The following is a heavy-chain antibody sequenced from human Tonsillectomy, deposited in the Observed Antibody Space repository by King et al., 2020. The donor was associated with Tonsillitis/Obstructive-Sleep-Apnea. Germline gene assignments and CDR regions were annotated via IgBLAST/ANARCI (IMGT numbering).Heavy chain of an antibody. CDR2: INHSGST. CDR3: ARTGPGWLRLRPGERWFAP. J-gene: IGHJ5*02. V-gene: IGHV4-34*01. Sequence: VQLQQWGAGLLKPSETLSLTCAVYGGSFSGYYWSWIRQPPGKGLEWIGEINHSGSTNYNPSLKSRVTISVDTSKNQFSLKLSSVTAADTAVYYCARTGPGWLRLRPGERWFAPWGQGTLVTVSS. D-gene: IGHD5-12*01. CDR1: GGSFSGYY.